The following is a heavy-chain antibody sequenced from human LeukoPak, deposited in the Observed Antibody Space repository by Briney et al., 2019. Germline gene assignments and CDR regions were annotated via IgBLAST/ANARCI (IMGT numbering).Heavy chain of an antibody. CDR3: ARTSVDYGDYFSGAFDI. J-gene: IGHJ3*02. CDR1: GYTFTSYD. V-gene: IGHV1-2*02. Sequence: ASVKVSCKASGYTFTSYDINWVRQAPGQGLEWMGWINPSSGSTKYVQKFQGRVTVTRDTSISTAYMELSSLRSDDTAVYYCARTSVDYGDYFSGAFDIWGRGTMVTISS. D-gene: IGHD4-17*01. CDR2: INPSSGST.